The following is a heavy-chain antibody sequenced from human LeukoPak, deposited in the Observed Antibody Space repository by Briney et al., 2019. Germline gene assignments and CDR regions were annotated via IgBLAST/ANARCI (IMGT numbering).Heavy chain of an antibody. CDR3: ARGRFGELLSY. CDR2: IFPNSGGT. V-gene: IGHV1-2*02. D-gene: IGHD3-10*01. Sequence: ASVKVSCKASGYTFTSYGISWVRQAPGQGLEWMGWIFPNSGGTEYALKFQGRVTMTRDTSISTAYMELSSLRSEDTAVYYCARGRFGELLSYWGQGTLVTVSS. CDR1: GYTFTSYG. J-gene: IGHJ4*02.